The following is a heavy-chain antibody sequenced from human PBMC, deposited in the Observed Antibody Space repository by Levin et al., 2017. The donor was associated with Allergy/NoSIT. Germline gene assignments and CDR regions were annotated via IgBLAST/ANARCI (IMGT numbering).Heavy chain of an antibody. CDR3: ARHCVVGTGEAFDI. D-gene: IGHD1-1*01. V-gene: IGHV1-18*01. Sequence: KPGESLKISCKASGYTFRRYGISWVRQAPGQGLEWMGWSSPYNGNTNYAQKFQGRVTMTTDTSTNTAYMELRSLRSDDTAVYLCARHCVVGTGEAFDIWGQGTRVTVSS. CDR1: GYTFRRYG. J-gene: IGHJ3*02. CDR2: SSPYNGNT.